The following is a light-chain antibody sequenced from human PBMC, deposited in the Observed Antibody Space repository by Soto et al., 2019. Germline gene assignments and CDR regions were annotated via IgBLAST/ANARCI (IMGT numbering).Light chain of an antibody. CDR2: GAS. Sequence: EIVLTQSPGTLSLSPGERATLSCRASQSLSSSYLAWYQQKPGQAPRLLIYGASNRATGIPDRFSGGGSGTDFTLTISRLEPEDFAVYYCQQFSSYPLTFGGGTKVDIK. J-gene: IGKJ4*01. CDR1: QSLSSSY. V-gene: IGKV3-20*01. CDR3: QQFSSYPLT.